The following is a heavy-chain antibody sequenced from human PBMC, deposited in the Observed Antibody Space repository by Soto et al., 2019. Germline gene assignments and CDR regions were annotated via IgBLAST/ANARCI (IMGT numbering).Heavy chain of an antibody. CDR2: IYYSGST. CDR1: GCSISSSSYY. J-gene: IGHJ5*02. CDR3: ATTYSSSFYNWFDP. V-gene: IGHV4-39*01. D-gene: IGHD6-6*01. Sequence: SEALSLTCPVSGCSISSSSYYWGWIRQPPGKGLERIGSIYYSGSTYYNPSLKSRVTISVDTSKNQFSLKLSSVTAADTAVYYCATTYSSSFYNWFDPWGQGTLVTVSS.